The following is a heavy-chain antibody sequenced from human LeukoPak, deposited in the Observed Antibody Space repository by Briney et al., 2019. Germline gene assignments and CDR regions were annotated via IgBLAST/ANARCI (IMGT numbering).Heavy chain of an antibody. Sequence: PGGSLRLSCAASGFTFSSYWMSWVRQAPGKGLEWVANIKQDGSEKYYVDSVKGQFTISRDNAKNSLYLQMNSLRAEDTAVYYCARDSGWYEGGTDYWGQGTLVTVSS. V-gene: IGHV3-7*03. D-gene: IGHD6-19*01. J-gene: IGHJ4*02. CDR1: GFTFSSYW. CDR2: IKQDGSEK. CDR3: ARDSGWYEGGTDY.